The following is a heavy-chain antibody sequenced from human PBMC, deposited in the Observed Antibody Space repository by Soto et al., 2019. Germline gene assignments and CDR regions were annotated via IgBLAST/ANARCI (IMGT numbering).Heavy chain of an antibody. Sequence: PSETLSLTCTVSGGSISSYYWSWIRQPPGKGLEWIGYIYYSGSTNYNPSLKSRVTISVDTSKNQFSLKLSSVTAADTAVYYCARQSTGKGPWGQGPLVTFST. D-gene: IGHD1-1*01. CDR1: GGSISSYY. CDR2: IYYSGST. V-gene: IGHV4-59*01. CDR3: ARQSTGKGP. J-gene: IGHJ5*02.